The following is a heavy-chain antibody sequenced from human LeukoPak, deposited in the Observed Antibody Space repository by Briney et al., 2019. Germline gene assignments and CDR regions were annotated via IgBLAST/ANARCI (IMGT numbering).Heavy chain of an antibody. CDR2: IYYSGST. D-gene: IGHD2-2*02. CDR1: GGSISSSSYY. V-gene: IGHV4-39*01. CDR3: ARRNSYCSSTSCYNYYMDV. Sequence: PSETLSLTCTVSGGSISSSSYYWGWIRQPPGKGLEWIGSIYYSGSTYYNPSLKSRVTISVDTSKNQFSLKLSSVTAADTAVYYCARRNSYCSSTSCYNYYMDVWGKGTTVTVSS. J-gene: IGHJ6*03.